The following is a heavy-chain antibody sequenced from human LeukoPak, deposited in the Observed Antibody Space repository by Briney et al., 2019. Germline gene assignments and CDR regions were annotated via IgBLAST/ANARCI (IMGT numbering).Heavy chain of an antibody. V-gene: IGHV3-15*01. CDR3: IPGEHSSY. D-gene: IGHD4-17*01. CDR2: IKSNIDGGTT. CDR1: GFTFSDYT. Sequence: GGSLRLSCAASGFTFSDYTMNWVRQAPGKGLEWVGRIKSNIDGGTTDYAAPVKGRFTISRDDSKNTLYLQMNGLKTEDTALYYCIPGEHSSYWGQGTLVTVSS. J-gene: IGHJ4*02.